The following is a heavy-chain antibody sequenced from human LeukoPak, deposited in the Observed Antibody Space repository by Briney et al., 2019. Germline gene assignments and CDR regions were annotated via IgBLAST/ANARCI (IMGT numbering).Heavy chain of an antibody. J-gene: IGHJ6*02. CDR2: IYPSDSCT. CDR3: ASTDTAMVGYYYGMDV. CDR1: GYSFTSYW. V-gene: IGHV5-10-1*01. D-gene: IGHD5-18*01. Sequence: GESLKISCKGSGYSFTSYWISWVRQMPGKGLEWMGRIYPSDSCTNYSPSFQGHVTISADKSISTAYLQWSSLKASDTAMYYCASTDTAMVGYYYGMDVWGQGTTVTVSS.